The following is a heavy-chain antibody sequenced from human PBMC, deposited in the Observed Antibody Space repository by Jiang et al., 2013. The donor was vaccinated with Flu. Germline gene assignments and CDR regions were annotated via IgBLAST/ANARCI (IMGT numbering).Heavy chain of an antibody. Sequence: QLLESWGRLGSARAVLRLSCTGSGFIFGDYGMSWFRQAPGKGLEWVGFIGSKLYGARREYAASVRGRFTISRDDSKSVAYLHMNSLKTEDTALYYCSRDLVRDVIIIPSGYCDYWGQGALVTVSS. CDR1: GFIFGDYG. D-gene: IGHD3-10*01. J-gene: IGHJ4*02. CDR3: SRDLVRDVIIIPSGYCDY. V-gene: IGHV3-49*03. CDR2: IGSKLYGARR.